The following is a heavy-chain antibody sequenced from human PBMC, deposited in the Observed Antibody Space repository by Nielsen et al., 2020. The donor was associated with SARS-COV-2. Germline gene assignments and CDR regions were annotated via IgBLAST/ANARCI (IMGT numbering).Heavy chain of an antibody. CDR1: GFIVSKNY. Sequence: GESLKISCAASGFIVSKNYMNWVRQAPGKGLEWVSVIFSDGSTYYADSVKGRFTISRDTSRNTLFLQMNSLRDEDTGVYYCARDGVGYYYYMDVWGKGTTVIVSS. CDR3: ARDGVGYYYYMDV. D-gene: IGHD3-3*01. J-gene: IGHJ6*03. CDR2: IFSDGST. V-gene: IGHV3-66*01.